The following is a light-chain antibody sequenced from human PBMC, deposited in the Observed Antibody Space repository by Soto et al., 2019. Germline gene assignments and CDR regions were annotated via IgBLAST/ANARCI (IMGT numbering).Light chain of an antibody. CDR2: DAS. CDR1: QSVSSY. J-gene: IGKJ1*01. V-gene: IGKV3-20*01. CDR3: QQYGNSRGP. Sequence: ETVLTQSPATLSLSPGERATLSCKASQSVSSYLAWYQQKPGQAPRLLIYDASNRATGIPDRFSGSGSGTDFTLTISRLEPEDFTVYYCQQYGNSRGPFGQRTKAAI.